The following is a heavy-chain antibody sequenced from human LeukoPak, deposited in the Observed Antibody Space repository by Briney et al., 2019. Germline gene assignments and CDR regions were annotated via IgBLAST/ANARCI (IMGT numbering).Heavy chain of an antibody. CDR3: ARAQNYDILTGYSSDAFDI. V-gene: IGHV1-18*01. J-gene: IGHJ3*02. D-gene: IGHD3-9*01. CDR2: ISAHNANT. CDR1: GYTFTSYG. Sequence: ASVKVSCKASGYTFTSYGITWVRQAPGQGLEWIGWISAHNANTNYAQKLQGRVTMTTDTSTSTAYMELRSLRSDDTAVYYCARAQNYDILTGYSSDAFDIWGQGTMVTVSS.